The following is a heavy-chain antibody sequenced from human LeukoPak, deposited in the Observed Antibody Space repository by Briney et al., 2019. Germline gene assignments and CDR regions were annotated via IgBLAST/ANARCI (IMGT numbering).Heavy chain of an antibody. D-gene: IGHD1-26*01. V-gene: IGHV5-51*01. CDR3: ARTDSGSSGY. CDR1: YW. J-gene: IGHJ4*02. Sequence: YWSWIRQPPGKGLEWMGIIYPGDSDTRYSPSFQGQVTISADKSISTAYLQWSSLKASDTAMYYCARTDSGSSGYWGQGTLVTVSS. CDR2: IYPGDSDT.